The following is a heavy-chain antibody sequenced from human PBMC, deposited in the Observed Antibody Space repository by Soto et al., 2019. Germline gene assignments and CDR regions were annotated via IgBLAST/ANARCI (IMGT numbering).Heavy chain of an antibody. CDR3: ARFRGSYGMDV. CDR1: GYTFTSYA. Sequence: SVKVSCKASGYTFTSYAMHWVRQAPGQRLEWMGWIIPILGIANYAQKFQGRVTITADKSTSTAYMELSSLRSEDTAVYYCARFRGSYGMDVWGQGTTVTVSS. CDR2: IIPILGIA. J-gene: IGHJ6*02. V-gene: IGHV1-69*10. D-gene: IGHD3-10*01.